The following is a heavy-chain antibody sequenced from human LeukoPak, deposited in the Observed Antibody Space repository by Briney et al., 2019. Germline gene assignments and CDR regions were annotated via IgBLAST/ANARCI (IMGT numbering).Heavy chain of an antibody. CDR3: ARDYSSSWPRRYFDY. J-gene: IGHJ4*02. V-gene: IGHV1-46*01. CDR2: ISPSGDIT. D-gene: IGHD6-13*01. CDR1: GYTFTSYY. Sequence: GASVKVSCKASGYTFTSYYIHWVRQAPGQGLEWMGIISPSGDITSYAQKFQGRVTMTRDTSTSTVYMELSSLRSEDTAVYYCARDYSSSWPRRYFDYWGQGTLVTVSS.